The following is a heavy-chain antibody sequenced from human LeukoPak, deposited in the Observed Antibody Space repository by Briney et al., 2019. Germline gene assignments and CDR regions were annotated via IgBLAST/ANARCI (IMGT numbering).Heavy chain of an antibody. CDR1: GFTFSSYW. V-gene: IGHV3-74*01. Sequence: GGSLRLSCAASGFTFSSYWMHWVRQAPGKGLVWVSRISTDASSTTYADSVKGRFTISRDNAKGTLYLQTSSLRAEDTAVYYCTGHHQAYSRTYWGQGTLVTVSS. J-gene: IGHJ4*02. CDR3: TGHHQAYSRTY. D-gene: IGHD4-11*01. CDR2: ISTDASST.